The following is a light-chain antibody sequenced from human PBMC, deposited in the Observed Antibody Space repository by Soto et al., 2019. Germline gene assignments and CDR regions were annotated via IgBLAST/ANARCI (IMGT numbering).Light chain of an antibody. CDR2: AAS. J-gene: IGKJ2*01. Sequence: DIQMTQSPSSLSASVGDRVTITCQASQDISNYLNWYQQKPGKAPKLLIYAASNLETGVPSRFSGSGSGTDFAFTISSLQPEDIGTYYCQQYADLPYTFGQVTKLEIK. CDR3: QQYADLPYT. CDR1: QDISNY. V-gene: IGKV1-33*01.